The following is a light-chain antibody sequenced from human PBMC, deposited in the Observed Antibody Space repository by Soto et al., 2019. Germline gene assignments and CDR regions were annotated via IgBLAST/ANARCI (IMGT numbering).Light chain of an antibody. CDR2: AAS. Sequence: DIQMTQSPSSLSASVGDRVTITCRASQSISSYLNWYQQKPGKAPKILIYAASSSQSGVPSRFSGSGSGTDFTLTISSLQPEDFATYYCQQTHRAPRTFGQGTKLEIK. J-gene: IGKJ2*01. V-gene: IGKV1-39*01. CDR3: QQTHRAPRT. CDR1: QSISSY.